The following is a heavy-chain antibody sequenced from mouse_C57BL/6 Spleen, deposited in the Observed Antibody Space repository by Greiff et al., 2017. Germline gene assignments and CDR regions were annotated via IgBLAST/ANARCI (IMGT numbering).Heavy chain of an antibody. Sequence: VQLQQPGAELVKPGASVKMSCKASGYTFTSYWITWVKQRPGHGLEWIGDIYPGSGSTNYNEKFKSKATLTVDTSSSTAYMQLSSLTSEDSAVYYCARWTAQPLFDYWGQGTTLIVSS. J-gene: IGHJ2*01. CDR1: GYTFTSYW. CDR3: ARWTAQPLFDY. CDR2: IYPGSGST. D-gene: IGHD3-2*02. V-gene: IGHV1-55*01.